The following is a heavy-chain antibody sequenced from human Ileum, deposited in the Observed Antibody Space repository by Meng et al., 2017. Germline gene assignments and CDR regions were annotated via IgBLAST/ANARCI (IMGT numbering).Heavy chain of an antibody. D-gene: IGHD3-10*02. V-gene: IGHV4-4*02. Sequence: QVPLNESGPGLGRPSETLALTLAVSGGSIESNNWWSWIRQPPGQGLEWIGEVYHSGSTHYNPSLQSRVTISIDNSKNRFSLSLNSVTATDTAIYYCARADYVRYFDLWGRGTLVTVSS. CDR1: GGSIESNNW. CDR3: ARADYVRYFDL. J-gene: IGHJ2*01. CDR2: VYHSGST.